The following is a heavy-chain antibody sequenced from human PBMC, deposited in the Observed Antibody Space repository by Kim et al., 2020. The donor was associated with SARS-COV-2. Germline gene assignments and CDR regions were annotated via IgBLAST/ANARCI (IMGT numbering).Heavy chain of an antibody. CDR1: GFTFSDYY. J-gene: IGHJ6*02. Sequence: GGSLRLSCAASGFTFSDYYMSWIRQAPGKGLEWVSYISSSSSYTNYADSVKGRFTISRDNAKNSLYLQMNSLRAEDTAVYYCARDRVGGYCSGGSCYNYYYGMDVWGQGTTVTVSS. CDR3: ARDRVGGYCSGGSCYNYYYGMDV. CDR2: ISSSSSYT. V-gene: IGHV3-11*05. D-gene: IGHD2-15*01.